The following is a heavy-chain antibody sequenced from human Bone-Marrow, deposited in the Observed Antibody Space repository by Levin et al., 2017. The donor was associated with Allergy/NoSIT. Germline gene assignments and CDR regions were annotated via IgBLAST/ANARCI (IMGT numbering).Heavy chain of an antibody. V-gene: IGHV4-34*01. CDR3: SAGRRSRRASLEHTMFDS. D-gene: IGHD3-3*02. CDR2: INHSGTT. J-gene: IGHJ4*02. CDR1: GGSFSHYF. Sequence: SETLSLTCVVSGGSFSHYFWTWMRQAPEKEMEWIGEINHSGTTNSNPSLKSRVSLSIDTSKKQLSLNLTSVGAADTAVYYCSAGRRSRRASLEHTMFDSWGQGTLVTVSS.